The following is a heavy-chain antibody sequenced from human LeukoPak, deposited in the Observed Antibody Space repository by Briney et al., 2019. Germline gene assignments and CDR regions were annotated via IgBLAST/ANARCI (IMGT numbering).Heavy chain of an antibody. CDR2: IWYDESNK. V-gene: IGHV3-33*01. J-gene: IGHJ4*02. Sequence: QAGGSLRLSCAASGFTFSSYGMHWVRQAPGKGLEWVAVIWYDESNKYYADSVKGRFTISRDNSKNTLYLQMNSLRAEDTAVYYCARDEATPQFFGYFDYWGQGTLVTVSS. CDR3: ARDEATPQFFGYFDY. CDR1: GFTFSSYG. D-gene: IGHD3-3*01.